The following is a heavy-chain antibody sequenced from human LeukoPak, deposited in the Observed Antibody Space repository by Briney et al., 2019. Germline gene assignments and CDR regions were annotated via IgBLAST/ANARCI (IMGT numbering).Heavy chain of an antibody. J-gene: IGHJ4*02. CDR3: ARLVGGTTGATDY. V-gene: IGHV3-33*01. CDR1: GFNFSYYA. CDR2: IWFDGSNE. Sequence: GGSLRLSCTASGFNFSYYAMHWVRQAPGKGLAWVALIWFDGSNEYYEDSVKGRFTISRDNSKDTVFLQMNGLTVDDTAVYYCARLVGGTTGATDYWGQGSLASVS. D-gene: IGHD1-26*01.